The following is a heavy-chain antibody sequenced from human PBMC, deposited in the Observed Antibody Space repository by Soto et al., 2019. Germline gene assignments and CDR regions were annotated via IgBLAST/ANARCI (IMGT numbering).Heavy chain of an antibody. J-gene: IGHJ4*02. D-gene: IGHD2-2*01. V-gene: IGHV3-9*01. CDR2: ISWNSDSI. Sequence: EVQLVESGGGLVQPGRSLRLSCAASGFTFDDYAMHWVRQAPGKGLEWVSGISWNSDSIGYADSVKGRFTISRDNAKNSLYLQMNSLRAEDTAWYYCAKGGQLLAEGGGYWGQGTLVTVSS. CDR1: GFTFDDYA. CDR3: AKGGQLLAEGGGY.